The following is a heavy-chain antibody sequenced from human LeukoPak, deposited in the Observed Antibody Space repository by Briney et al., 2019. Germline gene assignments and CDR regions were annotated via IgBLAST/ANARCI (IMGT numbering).Heavy chain of an antibody. CDR2: ISGSGGST. V-gene: IGHV3-23*01. D-gene: IGHD6-13*01. Sequence: GGSLRLSCAASGFTFSSYAMSWVRQAPGKGLEWVSAISGSGGSTYYADSVKGRLTIPRDNSKNTLYLQVNSLRAEDTAVYYCAKGFGSSSWYYFDYWGQGTLVTVSS. J-gene: IGHJ4*02. CDR3: AKGFGSSSWYYFDY. CDR1: GFTFSSYA.